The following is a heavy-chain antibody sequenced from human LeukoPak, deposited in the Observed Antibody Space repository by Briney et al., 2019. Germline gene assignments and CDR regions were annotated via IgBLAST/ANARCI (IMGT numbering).Heavy chain of an antibody. V-gene: IGHV1-2*02. CDR2: INPNSGAT. CDR1: GYTFTGYH. J-gene: IGHJ4*02. D-gene: IGHD1-14*01. CDR3: ARLNGNHFDY. Sequence: ASVTVSCKASGYTFTGYHMHWVRQAPGQGLEWMAWINPNSGATDYAQKFQGRVTMTRDTSTSTAYMELSRLRSDDTAVYYCARLNGNHFDYWGQGTLVTASS.